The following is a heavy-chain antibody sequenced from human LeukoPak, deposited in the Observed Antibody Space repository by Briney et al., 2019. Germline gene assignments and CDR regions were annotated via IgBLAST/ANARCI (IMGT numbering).Heavy chain of an antibody. J-gene: IGHJ3*02. CDR3: ARVFDILTGYHDAFDI. D-gene: IGHD3-9*01. CDR1: GYTFTGYY. Sequence: GASVKVSCKASGYTFTGYYMHWVRQAPGQGLEWMGWINPNSGGTNYAQKFQGRVTMTRDTSISTAYMELSRLRSDDTAVYYCARVFDILTGYHDAFDIWGQGTMVTVSS. CDR2: INPNSGGT. V-gene: IGHV1-2*02.